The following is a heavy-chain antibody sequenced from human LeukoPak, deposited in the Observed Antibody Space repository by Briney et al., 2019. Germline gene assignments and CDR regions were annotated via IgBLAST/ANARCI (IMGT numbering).Heavy chain of an antibody. CDR3: AKDLIGQLWSTIRLEPYYFDY. CDR2: IGGSGETT. Sequence: PGGSLRLSCAASGFTFSTYGMSWVRQAPGKGLEWVAIIGGSGETTIYGDSVKGRLTISRDNSKNTVYLQMNSLRAEDTAVYYCAKDLIGQLWSTIRLEPYYFDYWGQGTLVTVSS. D-gene: IGHD5-18*01. V-gene: IGHV3-23*01. CDR1: GFTFSTYG. J-gene: IGHJ4*02.